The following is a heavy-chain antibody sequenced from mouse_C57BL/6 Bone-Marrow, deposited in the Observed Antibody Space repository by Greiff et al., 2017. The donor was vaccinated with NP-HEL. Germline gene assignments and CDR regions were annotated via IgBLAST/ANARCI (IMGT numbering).Heavy chain of an antibody. CDR3: ARSHYEGFAY. J-gene: IGHJ3*01. V-gene: IGHV1-59*01. D-gene: IGHD2-4*01. CDR2: IDPSDSYT. Sequence: QVHVKQSGAELVRPGTSVKLSCKASGYTFTSYWMHWVKQRPGQGLEWIGVIDPSDSYTNYNQKFKGKATLTVDTSSSTAYMQLSSLTSEDSAVYYCARSHYEGFAYWGQGTLVTVSA. CDR1: GYTFTSYW.